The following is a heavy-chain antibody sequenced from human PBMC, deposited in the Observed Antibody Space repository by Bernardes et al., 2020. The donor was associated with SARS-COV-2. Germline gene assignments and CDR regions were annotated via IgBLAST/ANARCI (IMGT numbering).Heavy chain of an antibody. CDR2: IYYTGST. J-gene: IGHJ4*02. Sequence: SETLSLTCTVSGGSISTSTYYWGWIRQSPGKGLEWIGTIYYTGSTYYNPSLKSRVTISVDTSENQFSLRLTSVTAADTSVYFCARAPPEAVAGMGLFDSWGQGTLVTVSS. CDR3: ARAPPEAVAGMGLFDS. D-gene: IGHD6-19*01. V-gene: IGHV4-39*01. CDR1: GGSISTSTYY.